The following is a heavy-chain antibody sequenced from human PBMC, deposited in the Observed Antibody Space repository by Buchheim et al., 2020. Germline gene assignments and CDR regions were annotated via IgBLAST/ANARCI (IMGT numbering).Heavy chain of an antibody. CDR1: GASISSRNW. Sequence: QVQLQESGPGLVEPSGTLSLTCSVSGASISSRNWWTWVRQSPGKGLEWIGEIYQSGTTNYNPSLKSRVTISMDKSKNQFSLKVNSVTAADTAVFYCAKTGAQGYLEYWGQG. D-gene: IGHD6-13*01. CDR2: IYQSGTT. V-gene: IGHV4-4*02. J-gene: IGHJ4*02. CDR3: AKTGAQGYLEY.